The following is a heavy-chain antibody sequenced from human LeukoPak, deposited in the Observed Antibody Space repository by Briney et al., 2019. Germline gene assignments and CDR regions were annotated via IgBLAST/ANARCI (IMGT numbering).Heavy chain of an antibody. J-gene: IGHJ6*02. D-gene: IGHD6-13*01. CDR3: ARARAAAGIVNYYGMDV. CDR2: ISSSGSTI. V-gene: IGHV3-48*03. Sequence: GGSLRLSCAASGFTFSSYEMNWARQAPGKGLEWVSYISSSGSTIYYADSVKGRFTISRDNAKNSLYLQMNSLRAEDTAVYYCARARAAAGIVNYYGMDVWGQGTTVTVS. CDR1: GFTFSSYE.